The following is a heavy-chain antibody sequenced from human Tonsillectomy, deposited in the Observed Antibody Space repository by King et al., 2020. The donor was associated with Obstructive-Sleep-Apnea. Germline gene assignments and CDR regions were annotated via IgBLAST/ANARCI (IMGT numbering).Heavy chain of an antibody. CDR3: AKIGRIGNWYFDV. CDR2: ISSGGDQT. Sequence: VQLVESGGGLAQPGGSLRLSCAASGFNFGNHGMSWVRQAPGRGLEWVASISSGGDQTFYTDSVKGRFTISRDNSMNTLYLQPNSLRAEDTAIYYCAKIGRIGNWYFDVWGRGTLVTVSS. CDR1: GFNFGNHG. V-gene: IGHV3-23*04. D-gene: IGHD2-15*01. J-gene: IGHJ2*01.